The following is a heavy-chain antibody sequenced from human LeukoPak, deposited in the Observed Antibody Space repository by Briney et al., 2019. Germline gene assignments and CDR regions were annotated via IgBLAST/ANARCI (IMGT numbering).Heavy chain of an antibody. CDR3: ARESKESYGSSFYF. D-gene: IGHD3-10*01. CDR1: GFTFSNYA. V-gene: IGHV3-30-3*01. Sequence: GGSLRLSCAASGFTFSNYAMHWVRQAPGKGLEWVAVISYDGSNKYYANSVKGRFTISRDNSKNTLYVQMDSLRAEDTAVYYYARESKESYGSSFYFWGQGTLVTVSS. CDR2: ISYDGSNK. J-gene: IGHJ4*02.